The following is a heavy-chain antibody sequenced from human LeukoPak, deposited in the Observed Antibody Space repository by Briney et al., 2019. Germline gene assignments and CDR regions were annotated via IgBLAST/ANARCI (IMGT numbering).Heavy chain of an antibody. Sequence: SGGSLRLSCTASGFTFGDYAMSWVRQAPGKGLEWVAFIRYDGSNKYYADSVKGRFTISRDNSKNTLYLQMNSLRAEDTAVYYCAKDRGTKVLRYFDWFRPIFDYWGQGTLVTVSS. CDR1: GFTFGDYA. D-gene: IGHD3-9*01. CDR2: IRYDGSNK. J-gene: IGHJ4*02. CDR3: AKDRGTKVLRYFDWFRPIFDY. V-gene: IGHV3-30*02.